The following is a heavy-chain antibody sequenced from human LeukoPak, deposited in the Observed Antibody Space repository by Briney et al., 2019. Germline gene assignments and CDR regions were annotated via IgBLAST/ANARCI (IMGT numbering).Heavy chain of an antibody. J-gene: IGHJ4*02. V-gene: IGHV4-59*01. CDR3: ATAGYNSGWQPLDY. CDR1: GCSISSYY. D-gene: IGHD6-19*01. Sequence: SETLSLTYTVSGCSISSYYWSWIRQPPGKGLEWIGYIYYSGSTNYNPSLKSRVTISVDTSKHQFSLKLSSVTTADTAVYYCATAGYNSGWQPLDYWGQGTLVTVSS. CDR2: IYYSGST.